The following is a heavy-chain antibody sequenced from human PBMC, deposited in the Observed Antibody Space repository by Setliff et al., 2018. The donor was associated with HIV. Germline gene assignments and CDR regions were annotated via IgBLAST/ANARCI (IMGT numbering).Heavy chain of an antibody. V-gene: IGHV4-59*01. CDR2: IYYTGST. J-gene: IGHJ4*02. Sequence: RDPPGKGLEWIGYIYYTGSTNYNPSLKSRVTISVDTSKNQFSLKLSSVTAADTAVYYCARSLYYHGSGRSYFDYWGRGTLVTVSS. CDR3: ARSLYYHGSGRSYFDY. D-gene: IGHD3-10*01.